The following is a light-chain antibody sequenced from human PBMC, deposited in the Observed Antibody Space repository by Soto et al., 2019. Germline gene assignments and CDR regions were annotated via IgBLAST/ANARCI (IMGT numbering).Light chain of an antibody. CDR2: DAS. CDR1: HNIERW. V-gene: IGKV1-5*01. J-gene: IGKJ1*01. CDR3: QQFAISTT. Sequence: IQMTQSPSTLSASVGDRVTITCRASHNIERWMAWYQQKPGKAPSLLIFDASTLHSGVPSRFSGSGSGTDFTLTISSLQPDDSATYYCQQFAISTTFGHGTKVDIK.